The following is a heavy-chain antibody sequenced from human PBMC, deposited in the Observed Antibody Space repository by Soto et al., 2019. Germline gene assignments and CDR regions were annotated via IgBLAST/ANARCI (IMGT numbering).Heavy chain of an antibody. D-gene: IGHD2-2*01. V-gene: IGHV3-64D*06. Sequence: GGSLRLSCSASGFAFSSYAMHWVRQAPGKGLEYVSAISSNGGSTYYADSVKGRFTISRDNSKNTLYLQMSSLRAEDTAVYYCVKDRCSSTSCPSGFDYWGQGTLVAVSS. CDR3: VKDRCSSTSCPSGFDY. J-gene: IGHJ4*02. CDR2: ISSNGGST. CDR1: GFAFSSYA.